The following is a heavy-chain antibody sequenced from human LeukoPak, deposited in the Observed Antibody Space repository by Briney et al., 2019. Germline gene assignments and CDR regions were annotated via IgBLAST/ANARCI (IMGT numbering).Heavy chain of an antibody. V-gene: IGHV4-39*01. Sequence: SETLSLTCTVSGGSISSSSYYWGWIRQPPGKGLEWIGSIYYSGSTYYNPSLKSRVTISVDTSKNQFSLKLSSVTAADTAVYYCARPEPDWGLDYWGQGTLVTVSS. D-gene: IGHD7-27*01. CDR2: IYYSGST. CDR3: ARPEPDWGLDY. J-gene: IGHJ4*02. CDR1: GGSISSSSYY.